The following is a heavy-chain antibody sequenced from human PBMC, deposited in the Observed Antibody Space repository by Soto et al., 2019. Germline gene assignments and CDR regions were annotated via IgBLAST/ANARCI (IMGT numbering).Heavy chain of an antibody. D-gene: IGHD3-9*01. J-gene: IGHJ4*02. Sequence: PSETLSLTCTVSGGSISSSSYYWGWIRQPPGKGLEWIGSIYYSGSTYYNPSLKSRVTISVDTSKNQFSLKLSSVTAADTAVYYCARRFFDILPGYRYYFDYWGQGTLVTVS. V-gene: IGHV4-39*01. CDR1: GGSISSSSYY. CDR3: ARRFFDILPGYRYYFDY. CDR2: IYYSGST.